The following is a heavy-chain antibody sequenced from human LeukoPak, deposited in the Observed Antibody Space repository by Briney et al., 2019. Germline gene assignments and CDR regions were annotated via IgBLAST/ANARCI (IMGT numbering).Heavy chain of an antibody. CDR1: GFIFSDYG. Sequence: GGSLRLSCAASGFIFSDYGMNWVRQAPGKGLEWVTFIRYDGSNKYYVDSVKGRFTISRDNSKNILYLQMNSLSSEDTAVYYCAKEGTASKPSDLDYWGQGTLVTVSS. CDR3: AKEGTASKPSDLDY. D-gene: IGHD1/OR15-1a*01. J-gene: IGHJ4*02. CDR2: IRYDGSNK. V-gene: IGHV3-30*02.